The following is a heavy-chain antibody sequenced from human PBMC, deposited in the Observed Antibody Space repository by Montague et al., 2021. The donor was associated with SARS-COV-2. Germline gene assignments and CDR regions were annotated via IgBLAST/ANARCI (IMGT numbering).Heavy chain of an antibody. CDR2: TYYRSKWYN. CDR1: GDSVPSNIAA. D-gene: IGHD1-14*01. J-gene: IGHJ4*02. V-gene: IGHV6-1*01. CDR3: TQERGPGRTTWHYFDY. Sequence: CAISGDSVPSNIAAWNWIRQSPSRGLEWLGRTYYRSKWYNDYAVSVRSRVTISPDTSKNKFSLQLNSVTPEDTAVYYCTQERGPGRTTWHYFDYWGQGTLVTVSS.